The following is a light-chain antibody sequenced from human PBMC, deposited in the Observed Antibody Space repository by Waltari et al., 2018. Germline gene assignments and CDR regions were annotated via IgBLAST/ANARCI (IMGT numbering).Light chain of an antibody. CDR2: AAS. CDR1: QSVSSY. J-gene: IGKJ2*01. V-gene: IGKV3-20*01. Sequence: EIVLTQSPGTLSLSPGERATLSCRASQSVSSYLAWYQQRPGQAPRLLIYAASSRATGIPDKFSGSGSGTDFTLTISRVEPEDFAMYYCQQYGSSPRTFGQETKLEI. CDR3: QQYGSSPRT.